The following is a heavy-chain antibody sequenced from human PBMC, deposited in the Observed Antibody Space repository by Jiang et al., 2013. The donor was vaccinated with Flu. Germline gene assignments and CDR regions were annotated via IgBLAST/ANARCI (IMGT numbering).Heavy chain of an antibody. Sequence: TFSSYAISWVRQAPGQGLEWMGGIIPIFGTANYAQKFQGRVTITADESTSTAYMELSSLRSEDTAVYYCARDKLNDYYGSGSHDYWGQGTLVTVSS. CDR1: TFSSYA. J-gene: IGHJ4*02. CDR3: ARDKLNDYYGSGSHDY. V-gene: IGHV1-69*01. D-gene: IGHD3-10*01. CDR2: IIPIFGTA.